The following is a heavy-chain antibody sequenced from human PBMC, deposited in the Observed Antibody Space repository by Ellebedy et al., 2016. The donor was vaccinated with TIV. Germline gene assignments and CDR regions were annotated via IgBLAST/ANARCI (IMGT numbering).Heavy chain of an antibody. CDR2: IYWNDDK. CDR1: GFSLNTSGVG. Sequence: SGPTLVKPTQTLTLTCTFSGFSLNTSGVGVGWIRQPPGKALEWLALIYWNDDKRYSPSLKTRLTISKDTSKNQVVLTMSNMDPVDTATYYCARIQGIGGVFDYWGQGTLVTVSS. D-gene: IGHD5-18*01. V-gene: IGHV2-5*01. J-gene: IGHJ4*02. CDR3: ARIQGIGGVFDY.